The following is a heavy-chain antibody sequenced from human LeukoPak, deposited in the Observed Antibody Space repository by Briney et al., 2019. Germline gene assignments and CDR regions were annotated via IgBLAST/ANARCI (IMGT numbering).Heavy chain of an antibody. J-gene: IGHJ4*02. Sequence: GGSLRLSCAVSGLTFNNYAMSWVRQAPGKGLEWVSGISGRGASKYYADSVKGRFAISRDNPKNTLYLQMNSLRAEDTAVYYCAKGVVVAPDVTPFDYWGQGTLVTVSS. CDR3: AKGVVVAPDVTPFDY. D-gene: IGHD2-2*01. CDR1: GLTFNNYA. CDR2: ISGRGASK. V-gene: IGHV3-23*01.